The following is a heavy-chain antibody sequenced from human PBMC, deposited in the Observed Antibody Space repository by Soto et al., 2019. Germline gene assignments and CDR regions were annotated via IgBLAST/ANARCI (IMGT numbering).Heavy chain of an antibody. J-gene: IGHJ5*02. CDR2: ISAYNGNT. D-gene: IGHD2-2*01. CDR3: ARPLTRGFNWFDP. V-gene: IGHV1-18*01. Sequence: GASVNVSCKASGYTFTSYGISGVRQAPGQGLEWMGWISAYNGNTNYAQKLQGRVTMTTDTSTSTAYMELRSLRSDDTAVYYCARPLTRGFNWFDPWGQGTLVTVSS. CDR1: GYTFTSYG.